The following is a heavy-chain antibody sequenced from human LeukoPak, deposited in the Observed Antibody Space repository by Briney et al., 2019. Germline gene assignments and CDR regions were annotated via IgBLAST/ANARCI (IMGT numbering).Heavy chain of an antibody. CDR2: IYTGGNT. CDR3: ARGRPPYYFDY. J-gene: IGHJ4*02. V-gene: IGHV3-53*01. Sequence: GGSLRLSCTASGFPVSSNYMTWVRQAPGKGLEWVSVIYTGGNTDHADSVQGRFTLSRDNSKDTLYLHMNSLRVEDTAVYYCARGRPPYYFDYWGQGTLVTVSS. CDR1: GFPVSSNY.